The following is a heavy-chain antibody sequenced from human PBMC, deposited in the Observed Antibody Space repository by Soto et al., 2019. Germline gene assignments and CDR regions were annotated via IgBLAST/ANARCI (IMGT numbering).Heavy chain of an antibody. J-gene: IGHJ6*02. CDR2: ISGSGGST. D-gene: IGHD3-10*01. Sequence: VGSLRLSCAASGFTFSSYAMSWVRQAPGKGLEWVSAISGSGGSTYYADSVKGRFTISRDNSKNTLYLQMNSLRAEDTAVYYCAKDLSDYPYYYYGMDVWGQGTTVTVSS. CDR3: AKDLSDYPYYYYGMDV. V-gene: IGHV3-23*01. CDR1: GFTFSSYA.